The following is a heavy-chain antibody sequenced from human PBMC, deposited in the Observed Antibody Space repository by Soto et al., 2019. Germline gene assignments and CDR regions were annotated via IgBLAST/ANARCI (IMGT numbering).Heavy chain of an antibody. CDR3: AKGGPMVRGPRGYFDY. J-gene: IGHJ4*02. V-gene: IGHV3-30*18. CDR2: ISYDGSKK. CDR1: GFTFSSYG. Sequence: QVQLVESGGGVVQPGRSLRLSCAASGFTFSSYGMHWVRQAPGKGLEWVAVISYDGSKKYYADSVKGRFTISRDNSKNPLYLQLNSLRAEDTAGYYCAKGGPMVRGPRGYFDYWGQGTLVTVSS. D-gene: IGHD3-10*01.